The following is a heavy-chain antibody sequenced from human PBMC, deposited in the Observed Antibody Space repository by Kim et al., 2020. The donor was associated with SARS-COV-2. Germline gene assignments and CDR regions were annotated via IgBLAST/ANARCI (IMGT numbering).Heavy chain of an antibody. CDR3: ARGGRGGMGV. V-gene: IGHV3-74*01. D-gene: IGHD3-10*01. CDR2: ISPNGRDT. CDR1: EFIISRDW. Sequence: GGSLRLSCAASEFIISRDWMHWVRQAPGKGLVWVSHISPNGRDTNYADSVKGRFTISRDDAKNTLYLQMNSLRVDDTAVYYCARGGRGGMGVWGQGTTVTVSS. J-gene: IGHJ6*02.